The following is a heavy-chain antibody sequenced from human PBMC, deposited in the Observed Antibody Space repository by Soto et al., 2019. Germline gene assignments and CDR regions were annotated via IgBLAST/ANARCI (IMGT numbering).Heavy chain of an antibody. V-gene: IGHV1-69*08. Sequence: QVQLVQSGAEVKKPGSSVKVSCKASGGTFSSYTISWVRQAPGQGLEWMGRIIPILGIANYAQKFQGRVTITADKSTSTAYMELSSLTSEDTAVYYCARDQGFGESTDAWGQGTLVTVSS. J-gene: IGHJ5*02. CDR2: IIPILGIA. CDR1: GGTFSSYT. D-gene: IGHD3-10*01. CDR3: ARDQGFGESTDA.